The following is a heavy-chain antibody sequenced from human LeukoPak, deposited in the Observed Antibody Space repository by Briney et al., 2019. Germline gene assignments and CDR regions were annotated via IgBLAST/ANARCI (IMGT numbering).Heavy chain of an antibody. J-gene: IGHJ4*02. D-gene: IGHD4-17*01. CDR1: GGSFSGYY. CDR2: INHSGST. Sequence: PSETLSLTCAVYGGSFSGYYWSWIRQPPGKGLEWIGEINHSGSTNYNPSLKSRVTISVDTSKNQFSLKLSSVTAADTAVYYCARGPDSDYGDRFDYWGQGTLVTVSS. CDR3: ARGPDSDYGDRFDY. V-gene: IGHV4-34*01.